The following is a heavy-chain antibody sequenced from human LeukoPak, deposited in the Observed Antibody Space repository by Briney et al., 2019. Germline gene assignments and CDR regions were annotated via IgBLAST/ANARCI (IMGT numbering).Heavy chain of an antibody. Sequence: SETLSLTCTVSGGSISSSSYYWGWIRQPPGKGLEWIGSIYYSGSTYYNPSLKSRVTISVDTSKNQFSLKLSSVTAADTAVYYCARHLIAAAGCFDYWGQGTQVTVSS. J-gene: IGHJ4*02. V-gene: IGHV4-39*01. CDR3: ARHLIAAAGCFDY. CDR1: GGSISSSSYY. CDR2: IYYSGST. D-gene: IGHD6-13*01.